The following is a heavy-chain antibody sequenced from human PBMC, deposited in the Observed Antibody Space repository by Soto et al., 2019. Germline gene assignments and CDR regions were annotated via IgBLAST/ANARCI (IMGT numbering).Heavy chain of an antibody. Sequence: SGPTLVNPTQTLTLTCTFSGFSLSTSGVGVGWIRQPPGKSLEWLALIYWNDDERYSPSLKSRLTISKDTSKNQVVLTMTNMDPVDTATYYCAHRRYSGSYFFPFDYWGQGTLVTVS. J-gene: IGHJ4*02. CDR1: GFSLSTSGVG. CDR3: AHRRYSGSYFFPFDY. D-gene: IGHD1-26*01. V-gene: IGHV2-5*01. CDR2: IYWNDDE.